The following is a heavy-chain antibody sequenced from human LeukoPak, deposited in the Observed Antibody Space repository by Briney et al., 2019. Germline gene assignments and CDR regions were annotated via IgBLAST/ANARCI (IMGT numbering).Heavy chain of an antibody. V-gene: IGHV3-74*03. D-gene: IGHD7-27*01. Sequence: PGGSLRLSCAASGFIFSNYWMCWVRHAPGKGLVCVSRINSDGSTTTYADSVKGRFTISRDNAKNTLYLQMNSLRAEDSALYYCARIRESLGLGAFDIWGQGTMVTVSS. J-gene: IGHJ3*02. CDR3: ARIRESLGLGAFDI. CDR2: INSDGSTT. CDR1: GFIFSNYW.